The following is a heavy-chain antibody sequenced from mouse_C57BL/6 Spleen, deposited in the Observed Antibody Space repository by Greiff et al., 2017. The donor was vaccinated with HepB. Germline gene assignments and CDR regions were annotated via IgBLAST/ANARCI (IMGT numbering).Heavy chain of an antibody. D-gene: IGHD4-1*01. J-gene: IGHJ2*01. Sequence: QVQLQQPGAELVMPGASVKLSCKASGYTFTSYWMHWVKQRPGQGLEWIVEIDPSDSYTNYNQKFKGKSTLTVDKSSSTAYMQLSSLTSEDSAVYYCARKRTGTEFDYWGQGTTLTVSS. CDR1: GYTFTSYW. V-gene: IGHV1-69*01. CDR2: IDPSDSYT. CDR3: ARKRTGTEFDY.